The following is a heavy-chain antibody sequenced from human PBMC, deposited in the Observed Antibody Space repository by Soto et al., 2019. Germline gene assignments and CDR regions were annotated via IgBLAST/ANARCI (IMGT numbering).Heavy chain of an antibody. CDR1: GYTFTSYG. D-gene: IGHD3-3*01. CDR2: ISAYNGNT. V-gene: IGHV1-18*01. Sequence: ASVKVSCKASGYTFTSYGISWVRQAPGQGLEWMGWISAYNGNTNYAQKLQGRVTISVDTSKNQFSLRLSSVTAADTAVYYCARDHKRITIFGVVYNWFDPWGQGTLVTVSS. J-gene: IGHJ5*02. CDR3: ARDHKRITIFGVVYNWFDP.